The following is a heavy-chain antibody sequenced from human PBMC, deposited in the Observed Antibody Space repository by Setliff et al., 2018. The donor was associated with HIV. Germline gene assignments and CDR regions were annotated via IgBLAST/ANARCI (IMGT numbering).Heavy chain of an antibody. Sequence: KPSETLSLTCTVSGGSITSGGDSWSWIRQHPGKGLKWIGYISYSGITYYDPSLKSRLTMSVDTSNNQFSLKLSSATAADTAVYYCARVLGVRRDYYDSSAPLRAAFDIWGHGTMVTVSS. J-gene: IGHJ3*02. D-gene: IGHD3-22*01. CDR3: ARVLGVRRDYYDSSAPLRAAFDI. V-gene: IGHV4-31*03. CDR2: ISYSGIT. CDR1: GGSITSGGDS.